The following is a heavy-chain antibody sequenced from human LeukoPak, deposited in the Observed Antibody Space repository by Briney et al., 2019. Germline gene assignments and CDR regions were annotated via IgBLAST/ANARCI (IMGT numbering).Heavy chain of an antibody. J-gene: IGHJ4*02. Sequence: PGGSLRLSCAASGFSISNNGISWVRQAPGKRLEWVSAISGSGGSTYYADSVKGRFTISRDNSKNTLYLQMNSLRAEDTAVYYCAKHLPYGSGSYYDYWGQGTLVTVSS. CDR1: GFSISNNG. V-gene: IGHV3-23*01. CDR3: AKHLPYGSGSYYDY. CDR2: ISGSGGST. D-gene: IGHD3-10*01.